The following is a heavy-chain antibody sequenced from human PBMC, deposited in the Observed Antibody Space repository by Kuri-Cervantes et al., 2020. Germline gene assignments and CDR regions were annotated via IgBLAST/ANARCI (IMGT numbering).Heavy chain of an antibody. CDR3: ARDDVWERGMVRGVINNWFDP. V-gene: IGHV1-18*01. J-gene: IGHJ5*02. CDR1: GYTLTSYG. CDR2: ISAYNGNT. Sequence: ASVKVSCKASGYTLTSYGISWVRQAPGQGLEWMGWISAYNGNTNYAQKLQGRVTMTTDTSTSTAYMELRSLRSDDTAVYYCARDDVWERGMVRGVINNWFDPWGQGTLVTVSS. D-gene: IGHD3-10*01.